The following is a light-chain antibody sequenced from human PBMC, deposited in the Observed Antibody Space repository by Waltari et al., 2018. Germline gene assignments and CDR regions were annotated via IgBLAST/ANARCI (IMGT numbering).Light chain of an antibody. CDR1: SRYVGGYNY. CDR2: DVN. J-gene: IGLJ2*01. V-gene: IGLV2-11*01. Sequence: QSALTQPRTVSGSPGQSVSISCTGTSRYVGGYNYFSWYRQHPGKAPTMIILDVNKPPYRVPDRFSGSKSGNTASLTISGLQAEDEADYYCCSYAGTSSLTFGGGTQLTVL. CDR3: CSYAGTSSLT.